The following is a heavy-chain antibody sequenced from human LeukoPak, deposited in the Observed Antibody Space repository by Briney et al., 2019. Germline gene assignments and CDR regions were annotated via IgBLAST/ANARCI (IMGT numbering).Heavy chain of an antibody. CDR3: AGGSYRYAFDI. CDR1: GGSVRSGSYY. D-gene: IGHD1-26*01. CDR2: IYYSGST. J-gene: IGHJ3*02. V-gene: IGHV4-61*01. Sequence: SETLSLTCTVSGGSVRSGSYYWSWIRQPPGKGLEWIGYIYYSGSTNYNPSLKSRVTISVDTSKNQFSLKLSSVTAADTAVYYCAGGSYRYAFDIWGQGTMVTVSS.